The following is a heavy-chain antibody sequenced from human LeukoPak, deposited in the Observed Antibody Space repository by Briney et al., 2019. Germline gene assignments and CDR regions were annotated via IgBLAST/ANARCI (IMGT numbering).Heavy chain of an antibody. CDR2: IKQDGSEK. D-gene: IGHD4-23*01. CDR1: GFTFSSYW. CDR3: AKDLGVYGGLFDY. Sequence: PGGSLRLSCAASGFTFSSYWMSWVRQAPGKGLEWVANIKQDGSEKYYVDSVKGRFTISRDNSKNTLYLQMNSLRAEDTAVYYCAKDLGVYGGLFDYWGQGTLVTVSS. V-gene: IGHV3-7*01. J-gene: IGHJ4*02.